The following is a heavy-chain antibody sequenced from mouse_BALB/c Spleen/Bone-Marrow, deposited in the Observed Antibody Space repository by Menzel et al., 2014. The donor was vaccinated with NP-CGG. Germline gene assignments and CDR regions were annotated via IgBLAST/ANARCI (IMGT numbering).Heavy chain of an antibody. CDR3: ARTMIYFYAMDY. D-gene: IGHD2-4*01. J-gene: IGHJ4*01. CDR1: GYTFTSFV. Sequence: EVQLQQSGPELVKPGASVKESCKASGYTFTSFVMHWVKQKPGQGLEWIGYINPYNDGTKYNEKFKGKSTLTSDKSSNTAYMELSSLTSEDSAVYYCARTMIYFYAMDYWGQGTSVTVSS. CDR2: INPYNDGT. V-gene: IGHV1-14*01.